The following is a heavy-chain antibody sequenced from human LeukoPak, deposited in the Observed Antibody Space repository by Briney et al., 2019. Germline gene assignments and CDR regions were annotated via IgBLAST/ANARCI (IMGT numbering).Heavy chain of an antibody. J-gene: IGHJ6*02. D-gene: IGHD6-19*01. Sequence: PVTVSCTSSGGTFSSYAISWVRQAPGQGLEWMGRIIPILCIANYAQKFQGRVTITADKSTSTAYMELSSLRSEDTAVYYCARDLDSSGWSFYYYYGMDVWGQGTTVTVSS. CDR3: ARDLDSSGWSFYYYYGMDV. V-gene: IGHV1-69*04. CDR2: IIPILCIA. CDR1: GGTFSSYA.